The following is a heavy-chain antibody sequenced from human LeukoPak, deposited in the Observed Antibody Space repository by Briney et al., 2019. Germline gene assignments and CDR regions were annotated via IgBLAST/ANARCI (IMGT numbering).Heavy chain of an antibody. CDR3: TRDSSGYDWFYDY. CDR1: GDSISRSRHF. CDR2: ISTSGST. V-gene: IGHV4-39*07. D-gene: IGHD5-12*01. Sequence: SETLSLTCNVSGDSISRSRHFWAWIRQSPGRGLEWIGRISTSGSTNYNPSLKSRVTMSVDTSKNQFSLMLSSVTAADTAVYYCTRDSSGYDWFYDYWGQGTLVTVSS. J-gene: IGHJ4*02.